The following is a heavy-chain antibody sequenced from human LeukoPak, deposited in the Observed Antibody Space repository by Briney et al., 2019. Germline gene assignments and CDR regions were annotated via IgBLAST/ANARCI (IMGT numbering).Heavy chain of an antibody. J-gene: IGHJ4*02. CDR3: ARDGPPADGYNPPLDY. CDR1: GFTFSSYS. D-gene: IGHD5-24*01. Sequence: GGSLRLSCAASGFTFSSYSMNWVRQAPGKGLEWVSSISSSSTYIYYADSVKGRFTISRDNAKNSLYLQMNSLRAEDTAVYYCARDGPPADGYNPPLDYWGQGTLVTVSS. V-gene: IGHV3-21*01. CDR2: ISSSSTYI.